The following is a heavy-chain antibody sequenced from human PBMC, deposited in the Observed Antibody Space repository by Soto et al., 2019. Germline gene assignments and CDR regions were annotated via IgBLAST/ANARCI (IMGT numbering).Heavy chain of an antibody. CDR2: ISYHGRDK. Sequence: QVQLVESGGGVVQPGRSLRLSCAASGFTFSNYGMHWVRQAPGKGLEWVAVISYHGRDKYYADSVKGRFTISRDNSTNTLYLEMNSLRAEDTAVYYCAKDPLMTTVTTVGYWGQGTLVTVSS. V-gene: IGHV3-30*18. CDR3: AKDPLMTTVTTVGY. J-gene: IGHJ4*02. CDR1: GFTFSNYG. D-gene: IGHD4-17*01.